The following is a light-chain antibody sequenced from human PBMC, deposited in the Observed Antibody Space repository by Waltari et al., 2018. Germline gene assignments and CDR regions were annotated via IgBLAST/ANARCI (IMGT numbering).Light chain of an antibody. CDR2: RAS. CDR1: QSVGSSS. J-gene: IGKJ1*01. CDR3: QQHGTLPAT. V-gene: IGKV3-20*01. Sequence: EIVLTQSPGTASLSPGERVTLSCRASQSVGSSSLAWYQQKPGQAPRLVIYRASRRATAIPDRLSGSGSGTDFSLTSSRLEPEDFGVYYCQQHGTLPATFGQGTKVEIK.